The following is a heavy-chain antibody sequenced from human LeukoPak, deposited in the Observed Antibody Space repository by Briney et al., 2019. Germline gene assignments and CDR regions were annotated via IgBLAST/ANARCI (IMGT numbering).Heavy chain of an antibody. J-gene: IGHJ4*02. CDR1: GFTFSNYI. V-gene: IGHV3-21*01. D-gene: IGHD3-10*01. CDR2: ISSSGSYI. Sequence: GGSLRLSCAASGFTFSNYIINWVRQAPGKGLEWVSSISSSGSYINYADSVKGRFTISRDNAKNSLYLQMNSLRAEGTAIYYCARGGAMVRGVSPLDYWGQGSLVTVSS. CDR3: ARGGAMVRGVSPLDY.